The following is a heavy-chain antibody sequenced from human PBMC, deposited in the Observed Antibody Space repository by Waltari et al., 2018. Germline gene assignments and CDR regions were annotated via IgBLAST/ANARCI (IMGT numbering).Heavy chain of an antibody. D-gene: IGHD2-15*01. V-gene: IGHV4-4*02. Sequence: QLQLQESGPGLVKPSGTLSLSCAVSGESMSDNYWWSWVRQSPQKGLEWIGQVHRSGRTNYNPSFASRVTISIDTSNNHFSLKMTSVAAADTAVYYCARDRGRGLYLDTWGPGTLVAVS. CDR1: GESMSDNYW. CDR2: VHRSGRT. J-gene: IGHJ5*02. CDR3: ARDRGRGLYLDT.